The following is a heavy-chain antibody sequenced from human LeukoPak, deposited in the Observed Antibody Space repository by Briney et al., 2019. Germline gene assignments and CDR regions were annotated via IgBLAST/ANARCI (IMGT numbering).Heavy chain of an antibody. Sequence: SETLSLTCAVSGGSISSHYWSWIRQSPGKGLEWIGYIYYSGSTNYNPSLKSRVTISVDTSKNQFSLKLSSVTAADTAVYYCARGEMATIEDAFDIWGQGTMVTVSS. CDR3: ARGEMATIEDAFDI. D-gene: IGHD5-24*01. V-gene: IGHV4-59*11. J-gene: IGHJ3*02. CDR1: GGSISSHY. CDR2: IYYSGST.